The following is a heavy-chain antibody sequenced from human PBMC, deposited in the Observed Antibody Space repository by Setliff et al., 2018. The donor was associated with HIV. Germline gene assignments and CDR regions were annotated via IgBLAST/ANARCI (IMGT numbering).Heavy chain of an antibody. CDR1: GYTFTSYG. CDR2: ISALNGRT. J-gene: IGHJ6*02. V-gene: IGHV1-18*01. Sequence: GASVMVSCKASGYTFTSYGISWVRQAPGQGLEWMGWISALNGRTNYAQKLQGRVTMTADTSTSTVYMDLRSLRSDDTAVYYCARYDSSGYYPSNYYYGMDVWGQGTTVTVSS. CDR3: ARYDSSGYYPSNYYYGMDV. D-gene: IGHD3-22*01.